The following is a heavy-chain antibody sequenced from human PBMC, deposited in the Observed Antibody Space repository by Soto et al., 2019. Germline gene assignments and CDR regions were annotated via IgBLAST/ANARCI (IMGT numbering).Heavy chain of an antibody. CDR1: GFTFSSYD. Sequence: PGGSPRLSCAASGFTFSSYDMHWVRQATGKGLEWVSAIGTAGDTYYPGSVKGRFTISRENAKNSLYLQMNSLRAEDTAVYYCARGYFEYSSSWSHFQHWGQGTLVTVSS. D-gene: IGHD6-13*01. V-gene: IGHV3-13*01. CDR2: IGTAGDT. CDR3: ARGYFEYSSSWSHFQH. J-gene: IGHJ1*01.